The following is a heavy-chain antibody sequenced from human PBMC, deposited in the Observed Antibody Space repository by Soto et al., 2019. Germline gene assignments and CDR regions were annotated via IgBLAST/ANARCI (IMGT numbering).Heavy chain of an antibody. J-gene: IGHJ5*02. V-gene: IGHV3-30*18. CDR2: ISYDGSNK. Sequence: QVQLVESGGGVVQPGRSLRLSCAASGFTFSSYGMHWVRQAPGKGLEWVAVISYDGSNKYYADSVKGRFTISRDNSKNTLYLQMNSLRAEDTAVYYCAKRDCSGGSCMWFDPWGQGTLVTVSS. CDR3: AKRDCSGGSCMWFDP. D-gene: IGHD2-15*01. CDR1: GFTFSSYG.